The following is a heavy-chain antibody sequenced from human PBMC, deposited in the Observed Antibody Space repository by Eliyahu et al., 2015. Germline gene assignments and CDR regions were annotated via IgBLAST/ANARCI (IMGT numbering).Heavy chain of an antibody. CDR2: IRTKSNGYSL. J-gene: IGHJ4*02. CDR3: ATSWHQQYQYLYYFAY. V-gene: IGHV3-72*01. D-gene: IGHD1/OR15-1a*01. Sequence: EVQLVESGGGVVQPEGSLRXSCXASGFPFXXXSXDWVRQAPGKGLEWVGRIRTKSNGYSLEYAASVKGRFTISRDDSKNSLFLQMNSLESEDTAIYYCATSWHQQYQYLYYFAYWGQGTLVTVSS. CDR1: GFPFXXXS.